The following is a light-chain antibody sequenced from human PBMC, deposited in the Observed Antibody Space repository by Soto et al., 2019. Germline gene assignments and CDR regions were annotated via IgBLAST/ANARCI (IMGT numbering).Light chain of an antibody. J-gene: IGKJ1*01. V-gene: IGKV1-5*01. CDR2: DAS. Sequence: DVQMTQSPSTLSASVGDRVTITCRASQSVASWLAWYQQKPGKAPRLLIYDASNLESGVPSRFSGSGSGTEFTLTISSLQPDDFATYYCQQYNFYATVGQGTKVDIK. CDR1: QSVASW. CDR3: QQYNFYAT.